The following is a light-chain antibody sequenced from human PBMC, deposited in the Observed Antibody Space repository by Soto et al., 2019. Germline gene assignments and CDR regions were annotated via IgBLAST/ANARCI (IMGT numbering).Light chain of an antibody. CDR1: QSVSASQ. CDR3: QQFGNALCT. CDR2: GIS. J-gene: IGKJ1*01. Sequence: TQSPGALSLSPGERATLSCRASQSVSASQLAWYQQKPGQAPRLLIYGISTRATGIPDRFSGSGSGTDFTLTISRLEPEDFAMYYCQQFGNALCTFGQGTKVDIK. V-gene: IGKV3-20*01.